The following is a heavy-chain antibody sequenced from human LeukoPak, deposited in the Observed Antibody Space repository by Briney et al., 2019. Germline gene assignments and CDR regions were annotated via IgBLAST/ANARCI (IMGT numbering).Heavy chain of an antibody. D-gene: IGHD3-22*01. CDR3: ARDMYCDSSGYSTNYYYMDV. Sequence: SQTLSLTCTISGGSISSGDYHWGWIRQPPGKGLEWIGYIHHSGSTYYNPSLKSRVIILVDTSNNQFSLKLSSVTAADTAVYYCARDMYCDSSGYSTNYYYMDVWGKGTTVTVSS. J-gene: IGHJ6*03. V-gene: IGHV4-30-4*08. CDR2: IHHSGST. CDR1: GGSISSGDYH.